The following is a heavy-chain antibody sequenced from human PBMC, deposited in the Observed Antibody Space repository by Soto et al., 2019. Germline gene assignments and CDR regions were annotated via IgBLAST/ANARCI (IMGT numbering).Heavy chain of an antibody. CDR2: ISAYNGNT. CDR1: GYTFTSYG. Sequence: QVQLVQSGAEVKKPGASVKVSCKASGYTFTSYGISWVRQAAGQGVEWMGWISAYNGNTNYAQKLQGRVTMTTNTSTSTAYMELRSLSSDDTAVYYCAIAPSSGWYFGAFDIWGQGTMVTVSS. J-gene: IGHJ3*02. D-gene: IGHD6-19*01. CDR3: AIAPSSGWYFGAFDI. V-gene: IGHV1-18*01.